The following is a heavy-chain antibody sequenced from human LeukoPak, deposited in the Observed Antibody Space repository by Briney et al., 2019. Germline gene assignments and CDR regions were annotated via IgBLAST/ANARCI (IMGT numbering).Heavy chain of an antibody. CDR3: AREVGRWFDP. D-gene: IGHD1-26*01. V-gene: IGHV1-69*13. CDR1: GGTFSSYA. J-gene: IGHJ5*02. Sequence: ASVKVSCTASGGTFSSYAISWVRQAPGQGLEWMGGIIPIFGTANYAQKFQGRVTITADESTSTAYMELSSLRSEDTAVYYCAREVGRWFDPWGQGTLVTVSS. CDR2: IIPIFGTA.